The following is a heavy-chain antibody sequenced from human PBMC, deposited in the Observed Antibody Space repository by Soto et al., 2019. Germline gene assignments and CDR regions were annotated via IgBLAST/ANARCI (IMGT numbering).Heavy chain of an antibody. V-gene: IGHV4-4*02. CDR3: ATRAPIDGDPY. CDR2: VYHSGST. CDR1: GDSISSPTW. D-gene: IGHD4-17*01. J-gene: IGHJ4*02. Sequence: QVQLQESGPGLVKPSETLSLTCDVSGDSISSPTWWTWVRQPPGKGLEWIGEVYHSGSTNYNSSLKRRVTISVDKSKNQFSLRLTSVTAAETAVYYCATRAPIDGDPYWGQGTLVTVSS.